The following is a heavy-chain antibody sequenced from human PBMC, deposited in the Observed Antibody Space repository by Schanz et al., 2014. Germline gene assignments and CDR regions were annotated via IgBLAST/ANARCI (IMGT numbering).Heavy chain of an antibody. J-gene: IGHJ4*02. V-gene: IGHV3-33*01. CDR3: ARDRGYCSGGSCLTFDY. CDR2: IWHDGSGK. Sequence: QVQLVESGGGVVQPGGSLRLSCAASGFIFSNYGMHWVRQAPGKGLEWVAVIWHDGSGKYYADSVKGRFTISRDNSKNTLYLEMNSLRAEDTAVYYCARDRGYCSGGSCLTFDYWGQGTLVTVSS. CDR1: GFIFSNYG. D-gene: IGHD2-15*01.